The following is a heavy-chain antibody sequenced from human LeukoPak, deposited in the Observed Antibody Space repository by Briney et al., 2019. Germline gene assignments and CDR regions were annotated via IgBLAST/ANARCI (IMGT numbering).Heavy chain of an antibody. CDR3: ARHRRIAAAGTYYYYYMDV. J-gene: IGHJ6*03. D-gene: IGHD6-13*01. Sequence: GESLKISCKVSGYSFTISWIGWVRQMAGKGLEWMGIIYPGDSDTRYSPSFQGQVTISADKSISTAYLQWSSLKASDTAMYYCARHRRIAAAGTYYYYYMDVWGKGTTVAVSS. CDR2: IYPGDSDT. V-gene: IGHV5-51*01. CDR1: GYSFTISW.